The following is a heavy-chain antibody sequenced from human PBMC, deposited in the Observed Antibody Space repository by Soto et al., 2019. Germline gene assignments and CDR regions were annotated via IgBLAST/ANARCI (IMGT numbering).Heavy chain of an antibody. J-gene: IGHJ6*02. Sequence: ASVKVSCKVSGHTLTELYMHWVRQAPGKGLEWMGGFNPEDGETIYAQKFQGRVTMTEDTSTDTAYMELSSLRSEDTAVYYCATSDSVSRGSGRTREGDYYYGMDVWGQGTTVTVSS. V-gene: IGHV1-24*01. CDR2: FNPEDGET. D-gene: IGHD3-22*01. CDR3: ATSDSVSRGSGRTREGDYYYGMDV. CDR1: GHTLTELY.